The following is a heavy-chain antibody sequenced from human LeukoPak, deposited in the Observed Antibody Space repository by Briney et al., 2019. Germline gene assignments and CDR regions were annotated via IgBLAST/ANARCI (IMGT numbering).Heavy chain of an antibody. CDR1: GYTFTRYD. J-gene: IGHJ4*02. CDR2: INLKSGNT. Sequence: ASVKVSCKASGYTFTRYDINRVRQATGQGLEWMGWINLKSGNTGHAQKFQGRVTITRDTSISTVYLELSSLRSEDTALYFCTRVDGSPDFWGQGTRVTVSS. CDR3: TRVDGSPDF. D-gene: IGHD2-15*01. V-gene: IGHV1-8*03.